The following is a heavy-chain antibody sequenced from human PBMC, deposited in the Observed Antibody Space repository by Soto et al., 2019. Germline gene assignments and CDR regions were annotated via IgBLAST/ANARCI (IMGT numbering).Heavy chain of an antibody. J-gene: IGHJ3*02. V-gene: IGHV3-30*04. Sequence: ALRLACAASPFNFSTYSMHWVRQAPGKGREWVALISYDGYNKYYADSVKGRFTISRDNSKNSLYLQMNSLRAEDTAVYYCARRWRYNSRGYVAKGGAFDIWGQGTMVTVSS. CDR3: ARRWRYNSRGYVAKGGAFDI. CDR1: PFNFSTYS. D-gene: IGHD3-22*01. CDR2: ISYDGYNK.